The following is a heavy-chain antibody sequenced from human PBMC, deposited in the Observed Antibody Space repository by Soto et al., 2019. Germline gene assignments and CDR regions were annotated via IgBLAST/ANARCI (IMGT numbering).Heavy chain of an antibody. D-gene: IGHD3-3*01. V-gene: IGHV4-34*01. Sequence: QVQLQKWGAGLLKPSETLSLTCAIHNGAFSSSYWAWIRQSPQRGLEWLGEINHAGHTEYNPSLTGRVTLSADTSKNQFSLSLTSVTAADTAIYYCATGGLFSSWGQGTLVTVSS. CDR1: NGAFSSSY. CDR2: INHAGHT. CDR3: ATGGLFSS. J-gene: IGHJ5*02.